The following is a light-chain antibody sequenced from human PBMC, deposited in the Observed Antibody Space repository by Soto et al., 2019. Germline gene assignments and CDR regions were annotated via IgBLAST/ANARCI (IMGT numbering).Light chain of an antibody. Sequence: IVLTQSPATLSLSPGETATLSCRASQSVSGYIGWYQQKPGQAPRLLIYADSNRATGIPARFSGSGSGTDFTLTISGLEPEDFSVYYCQQRYNWPITFGQGTRLEIK. CDR3: QQRYNWPIT. V-gene: IGKV3-11*01. CDR2: ADS. CDR1: QSVSGY. J-gene: IGKJ5*01.